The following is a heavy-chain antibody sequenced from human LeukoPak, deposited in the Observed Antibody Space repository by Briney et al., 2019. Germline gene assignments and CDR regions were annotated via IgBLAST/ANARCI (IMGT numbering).Heavy chain of an antibody. CDR2: ISYSGTTI. Sequence: GGSLRLSCAASGFTFSDYYMSWIRQAPGKGLEWVSYISYSGTTIYYADSVKGRFTISRVNAKNSLYLQMNSLRAEDTAVYYCARDLGGSTISGSFDIWGQGTMVTVSS. V-gene: IGHV3-11*01. J-gene: IGHJ3*02. CDR1: GFTFSDYY. CDR3: ARDLGGSTISGSFDI. D-gene: IGHD3-9*01.